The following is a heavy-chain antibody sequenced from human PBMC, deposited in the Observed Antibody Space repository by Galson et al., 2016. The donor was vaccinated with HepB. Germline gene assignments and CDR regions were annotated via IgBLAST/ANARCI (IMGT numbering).Heavy chain of an antibody. CDR3: TRTKVRRLPAMDV. Sequence: SVKVSCKAAGYTFINYDINWVRQAPGQGLECLGWVNPDSGNRGYPQKFQGRVTMTTDRSIGTAYMELSSLRSDDTAVYYCTRTKVRRLPAMDVWGQGTTVTVSS. CDR1: GYTFINYD. J-gene: IGHJ6*02. V-gene: IGHV1-8*02. D-gene: IGHD3-10*01. CDR2: VNPDSGNR.